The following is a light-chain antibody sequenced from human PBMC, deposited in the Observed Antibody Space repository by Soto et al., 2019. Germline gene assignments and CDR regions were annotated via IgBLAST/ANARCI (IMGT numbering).Light chain of an antibody. CDR1: QSVSSN. CDR2: GAS. Sequence: EIVMTQSPATLSVSPGERATLSCRASQSVSSNLAWYQQKPGQAPRLLIYGASNLESGVPSRFSGSGSGTDFTLTISGLQPDDFTTYYCQQYTSYSRAFGQGTKVDNK. CDR3: QQYTSYSRA. V-gene: IGKV3-15*01. J-gene: IGKJ1*01.